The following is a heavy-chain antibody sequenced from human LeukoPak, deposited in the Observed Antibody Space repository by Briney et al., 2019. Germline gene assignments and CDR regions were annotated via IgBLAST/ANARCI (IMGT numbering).Heavy chain of an antibody. CDR3: ARHQGYFDP. CDR1: EYSFTNYW. V-gene: IGHV5-51*01. CDR2: IYPGDSNT. D-gene: IGHD3-22*01. Sequence: RESMKISCKGSEYSFTNYWIGWVRQMPGKGLEWLGMIYPGDSNTRYSPSFQGHVTISADKSISTAYLQWSSLKASDTAMYYCARHQGYFDPWGQGTLVTVSS. J-gene: IGHJ5*02.